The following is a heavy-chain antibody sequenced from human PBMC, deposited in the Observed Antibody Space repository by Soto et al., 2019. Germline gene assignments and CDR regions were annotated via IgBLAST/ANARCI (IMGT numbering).Heavy chain of an antibody. D-gene: IGHD5-12*01. CDR3: ARDQGPRLTYYYYYYMDV. CDR2: IIPILGIA. Sequence: SVKVSCKASGGTFSSYTISWGRQAPGQGLEWMGRIIPILGIANYAQKFQGRVTITADKSTSTAYMELSSLRSEDTAVYYCARDQGPRLTYYYYYYMDVWGKGTTVTVS. J-gene: IGHJ6*03. V-gene: IGHV1-69*04. CDR1: GGTFSSYT.